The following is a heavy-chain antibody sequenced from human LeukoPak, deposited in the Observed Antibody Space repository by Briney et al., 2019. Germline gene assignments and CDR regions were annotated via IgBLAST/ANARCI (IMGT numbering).Heavy chain of an antibody. D-gene: IGHD2-21*01. J-gene: IGHJ3*02. V-gene: IGHV3-30*03. CDR1: GFTFSSYS. CDR3: ARDSRLGAFDI. CDR2: ISYDGSNK. Sequence: PGGSLRLSCAASGFTFSSYSMNWVRQTPGKGLEWVAVISYDGSNKYYADSVKGRFTISRDNSKNTLYLQMNSLRAEDTAVYYCARDSRLGAFDIWGQGTIVTVSS.